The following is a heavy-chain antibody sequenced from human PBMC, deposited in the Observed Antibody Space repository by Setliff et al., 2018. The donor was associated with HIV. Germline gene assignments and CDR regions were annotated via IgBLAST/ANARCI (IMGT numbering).Heavy chain of an antibody. V-gene: IGHV4-4*07. CDR3: ARKGNWNYPYDY. CDR1: GGSISGHY. D-gene: IGHD1-7*01. J-gene: IGHJ4*02. Sequence: SETLSLTCTVSGGSISGHYWNWIRQPAGGGLEWIGRIYISGSTNYNPSLKSRVTMSIDTSKNQFSLKLSSVTAADTAVYYCARKGNWNYPYDYWGQGTLVTVSS. CDR2: IYISGST.